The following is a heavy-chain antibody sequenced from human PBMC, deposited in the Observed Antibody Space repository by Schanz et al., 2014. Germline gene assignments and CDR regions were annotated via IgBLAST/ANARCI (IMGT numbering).Heavy chain of an antibody. CDR1: GFTFSDYY. Sequence: QIQLVESGGGVVQPGRSLRLSCAASGFTFSDYYMNWIRQTPERGLEWVSYISGSGTTIYYADSVKGRFTISRDNSKNLVFLQMDSLRVDDTAVYYCARENLNWEAFDIWGQGTVVTVSS. D-gene: IGHD7-27*01. CDR3: ARENLNWEAFDI. J-gene: IGHJ3*02. V-gene: IGHV3-11*01. CDR2: ISGSGTTI.